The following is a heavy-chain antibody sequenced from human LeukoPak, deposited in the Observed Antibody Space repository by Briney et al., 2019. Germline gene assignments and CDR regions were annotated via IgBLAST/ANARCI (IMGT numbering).Heavy chain of an antibody. J-gene: IGHJ6*03. CDR2: ISSSSSTI. V-gene: IGHV3-11*01. CDR3: ARSGRGLNYYYYMDV. CDR1: GFTFSDYY. Sequence: GGSLRLSCAASGFTFSDYYMSWIRQARGRGLEWVSYISSSSSTIYYADSVKGRFTISRDNAKMSLYMQMNSLRAEYTAVYYCARSGRGLNYYYYMDVWGKGTTVTVSS. D-gene: IGHD1-26*01.